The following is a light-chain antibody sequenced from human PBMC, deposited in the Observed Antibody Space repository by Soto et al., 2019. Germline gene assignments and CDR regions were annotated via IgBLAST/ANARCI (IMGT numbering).Light chain of an antibody. Sequence: VLTQSPDTLSLSPGERATLSWRASERISSNFLAWYQQRPGQAPRLLIYGASTRASGIPDRFSGSGSGTDFALTISRLEPEDFAVFYCQQYGTSPFTFGPGTTVEIK. J-gene: IGKJ3*01. CDR2: GAS. CDR1: ERISSNF. CDR3: QQYGTSPFT. V-gene: IGKV3-20*01.